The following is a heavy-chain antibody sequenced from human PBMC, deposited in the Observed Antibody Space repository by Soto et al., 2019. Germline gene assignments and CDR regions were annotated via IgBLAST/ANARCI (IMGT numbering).Heavy chain of an antibody. CDR3: ARGSAYSDYDLEY. D-gene: IGHD4-17*01. CDR1: GFTFSIYS. V-gene: IGHV3-23*01. J-gene: IGHJ4*02. Sequence: PGGSLRLSCAASGFTFSIYSMNWVRQAPGKGLEWVSLISGSGGSTHYADSVEGRFTISRDKSTNTLYLHMNSLRAEDTAVYYCARGSAYSDYDLEYWGQGTLVTVSS. CDR2: ISGSGGST.